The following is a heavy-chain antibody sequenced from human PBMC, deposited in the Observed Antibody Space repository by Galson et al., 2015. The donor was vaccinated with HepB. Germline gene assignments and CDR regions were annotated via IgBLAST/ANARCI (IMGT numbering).Heavy chain of an antibody. J-gene: IGHJ3*02. Sequence: CAISGDSVSSNTAAWNWIRQSPPRGLEWLGRTYYRSQWFHDYAVSVKSRITINPDTSKNQFSLQLYSVTPDDTAVYYCARGDAFDISGHGTMVTVSS. CDR2: TYYRSQWFH. CDR1: GDSVSSNTAA. CDR3: ARGDAFDI. V-gene: IGHV6-1*01.